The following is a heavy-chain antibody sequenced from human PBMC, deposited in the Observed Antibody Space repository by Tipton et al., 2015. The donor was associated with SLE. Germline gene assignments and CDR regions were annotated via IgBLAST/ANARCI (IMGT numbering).Heavy chain of an antibody. D-gene: IGHD3-3*01. J-gene: IGHJ4*02. CDR3: ARGGITMFGLVTSDY. Sequence: TLSLTCNVSEGSISGHYWSWLRQTPGKRLEWIGFVYYTGRTYYNLSLRSRVTISIDTSKNEFSLTLTSVTVADTAVYFCARGGITMFGLVTSDYWGQGAMVTVSS. CDR1: EGSISGHY. V-gene: IGHV4-59*11. CDR2: VYYTGRT.